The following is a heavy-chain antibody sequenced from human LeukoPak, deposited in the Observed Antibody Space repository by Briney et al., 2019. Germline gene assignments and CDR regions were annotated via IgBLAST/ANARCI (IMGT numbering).Heavy chain of an antibody. V-gene: IGHV3-21*04. CDR2: ISSGSSHI. D-gene: IGHD6-13*01. CDR3: AKDSGIAAFE. CDR1: GFIFSTHS. Sequence: GGSLRLSCAASGFIFSTHSMSWVRQSPGKGLEWVSSISSGSSHIYYADSVKGRFTISRDNSKNTLYLQMNSLRAEDTAVYYCAKDSGIAAFEWGQGTLVTVSS. J-gene: IGHJ4*02.